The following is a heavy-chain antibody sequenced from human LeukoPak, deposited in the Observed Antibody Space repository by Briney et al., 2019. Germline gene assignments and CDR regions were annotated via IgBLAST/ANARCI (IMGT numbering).Heavy chain of an antibody. CDR2: ISYDGSNK. CDR1: GFTFSSYG. Sequence: LPGGSLILSCAASGFTFSSYGMHWVRQAPGKGLEWVAVISYDGSNKYYVDSVKGRFTISRDNSKNTLYLQMNSLRPEDTAVYYCAKDRGEQWLVTSFDYWGQGTLVTVSS. V-gene: IGHV3-30*18. D-gene: IGHD6-19*01. CDR3: AKDRGEQWLVTSFDY. J-gene: IGHJ4*02.